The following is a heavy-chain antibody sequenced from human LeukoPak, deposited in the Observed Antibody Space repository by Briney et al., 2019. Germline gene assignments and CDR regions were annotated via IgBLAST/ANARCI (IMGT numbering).Heavy chain of an antibody. CDR2: IWHDGTNT. D-gene: IGHD3-10*01. V-gene: IGHV3-33*01. J-gene: IGHJ4*02. Sequence: PGGSLRLSCAASGFTFSAYGMHWVRQAPGKGLEWVAFIWHDGTNTFYADSVKGRFTISRDNSKNTVYLEMDSLRAEDTAVYYCARDGTGTTLVRGVMGNFDYWGQGTLVTVS. CDR3: ARDGTGTTLVRGVMGNFDY. CDR1: GFTFSAYG.